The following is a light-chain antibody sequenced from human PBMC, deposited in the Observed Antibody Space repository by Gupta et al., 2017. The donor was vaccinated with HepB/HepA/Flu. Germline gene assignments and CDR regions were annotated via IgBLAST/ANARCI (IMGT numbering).Light chain of an antibody. V-gene: IGKV3-20*01. J-gene: IGKJ4*01. CDR1: QRVSSSY. CDR2: GAS. Sequence: EIVLTQSPGTLPLSRGERATLSCRASQRVSSSYLAWYQQKPGQAPRLLIHGASSRATGIPDRFSGSGSRTDFTLTISRLEPEDFAVYHCQQYGSPPLTFGGGTKVEIK. CDR3: QQYGSPPLT.